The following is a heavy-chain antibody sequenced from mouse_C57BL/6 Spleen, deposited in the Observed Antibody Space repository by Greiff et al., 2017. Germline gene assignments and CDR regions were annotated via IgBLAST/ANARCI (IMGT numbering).Heavy chain of an antibody. CDR2: IRNKANGYTT. V-gene: IGHV7-3*01. J-gene: IGHJ1*03. CDR1: GFTFTDYY. CDR3: ARYDGSTYWYFDV. Sequence: EVNVVDSGGGLVQPGGSLSLSCAASGFTFTDYYMSWVRQPPGKALEWLGFIRNKANGYTTDYSASVKGRFTISRDNSQSILYLQMNALRAEDSATYYCARYDGSTYWYFDVWGTGTTVTVSS. D-gene: IGHD1-1*01.